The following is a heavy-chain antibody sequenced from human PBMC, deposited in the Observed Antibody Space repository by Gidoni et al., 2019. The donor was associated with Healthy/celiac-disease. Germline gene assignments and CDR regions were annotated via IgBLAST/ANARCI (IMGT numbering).Heavy chain of an antibody. V-gene: IGHV4-30-2*01. Sequence: QLQLQESGSGLVKPSQTLSLTCAVSVGSISSGGYSCIWIRQPPGKGLEWSGYIYHSGTTYSDPSLKSRVTISVDRSKNQLSMKLSSVTAADKAVYYCARELWRGAGMDVWGQGTTVTVSS. CDR1: VGSISSGGYS. D-gene: IGHD2-21*01. CDR2: IYHSGTT. CDR3: ARELWRGAGMDV. J-gene: IGHJ6*02.